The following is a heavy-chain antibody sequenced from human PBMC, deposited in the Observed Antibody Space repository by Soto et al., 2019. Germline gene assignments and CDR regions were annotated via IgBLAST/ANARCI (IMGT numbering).Heavy chain of an antibody. D-gene: IGHD6-13*01. Sequence: QVQLQESGPGLVKPSETLSLTCTVSGGSISSYYWSWIRQPPGKGLEWIGYIYYSGSTNYNPSLKSRVTISVDTSKNQFSLKLSSVTAADTAVYYCARGGAAAAPRPYGMDVWGQGTTVTVSS. CDR2: IYYSGST. CDR1: GGSISSYY. V-gene: IGHV4-59*01. CDR3: ARGGAAAAPRPYGMDV. J-gene: IGHJ6*02.